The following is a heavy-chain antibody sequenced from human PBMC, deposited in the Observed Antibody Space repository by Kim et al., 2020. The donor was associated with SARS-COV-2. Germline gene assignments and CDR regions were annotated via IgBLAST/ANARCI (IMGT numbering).Heavy chain of an antibody. CDR3: ARDYDFWSGYSLDY. D-gene: IGHD3-3*01. V-gene: IGHV3-7*03. Sequence: DSVKGRFTIPRDNAKNSRYLQMNSLRAEDTAVYYCARDYDFWSGYSLDYWGQGTLVTVSS. J-gene: IGHJ4*02.